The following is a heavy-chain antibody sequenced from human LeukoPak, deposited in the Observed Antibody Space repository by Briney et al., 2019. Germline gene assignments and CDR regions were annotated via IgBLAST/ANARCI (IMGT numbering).Heavy chain of an antibody. J-gene: IGHJ5*02. Sequence: SETLSLTCTVSGYSISSGYYWGWIRPPPGKGLEWIGSIYHSGSTYYNPSLKSRVTISVDTSKNQFSLKLSSVTAADTAVYYCARDLRITMVRGVIIFPLSDRNWFDPWGQGTLVTVSS. CDR1: GYSISSGYY. CDR2: IYHSGST. D-gene: IGHD3-10*01. CDR3: ARDLRITMVRGVIIFPLSDRNWFDP. V-gene: IGHV4-38-2*02.